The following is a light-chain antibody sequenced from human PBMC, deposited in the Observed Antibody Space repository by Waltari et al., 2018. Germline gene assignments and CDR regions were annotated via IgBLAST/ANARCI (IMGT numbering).Light chain of an antibody. CDR1: SSDVGFYNY. CDR2: EVS. V-gene: IGLV2-8*01. CDR3: SSYPLSDNLV. Sequence: QSALTQPPSASGSTGQAVTISCTGTSSDVGFYNYVSWYQHHPGKAPKVMIYEVSKRPSGVPDRFSGAKSGNTASLTISGLQAEDEADYYCSSYPLSDNLVFGGGTKLTVL. J-gene: IGLJ3*02.